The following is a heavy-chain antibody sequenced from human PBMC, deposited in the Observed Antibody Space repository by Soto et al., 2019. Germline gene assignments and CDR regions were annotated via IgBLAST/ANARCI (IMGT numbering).Heavy chain of an antibody. J-gene: IGHJ6*02. CDR1: GYTFTSYY. CDR2: INPSGGST. CDR3: ARARSYYYDSSGYYNYYYGMDV. D-gene: IGHD3-22*01. V-gene: IGHV1-46*01. Sequence: ASVKVSCKASGYTFTSYYMHWVRRAPGQGLEWMGIINPSGGSTSYAQKFQGRVTMTRDTSTSTVYMELSSLRSEDTAVYYCARARSYYYDSSGYYNYYYGMDVWGQGTTVTVSS.